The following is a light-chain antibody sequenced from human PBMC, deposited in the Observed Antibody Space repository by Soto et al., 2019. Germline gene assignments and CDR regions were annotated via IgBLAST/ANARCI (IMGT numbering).Light chain of an antibody. CDR3: LQHNTFPCT. J-gene: IGKJ1*01. CDR1: QGISSG. Sequence: IHLTLSPKSLSACGVAVVSITWGASQGISSGLVWYQQKPGKAPKRLIYAASSLQSGVPSRFSGSGSGTEFTLTISSLQPEDFATYYCLQHNTFPCTFGQGTNVDIK. V-gene: IGKV1-17*01. CDR2: AAS.